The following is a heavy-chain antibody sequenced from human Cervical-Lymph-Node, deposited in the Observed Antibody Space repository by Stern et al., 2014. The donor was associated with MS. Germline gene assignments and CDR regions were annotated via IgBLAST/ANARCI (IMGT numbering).Heavy chain of an antibody. CDR3: ARLRGYNVLTGYLDY. J-gene: IGHJ4*02. V-gene: IGHV1-46*01. CDR2: INHSGDST. CDR1: GYTFTNYY. D-gene: IGHD3-9*01. Sequence: QVQMVHSGAEVKKLGASVKISCKASGYTFTNYYMHWVRQAPGQGLEWMGIINHSGDSTSYAQKFEGRVTMTRDTSTSTVNMELSSLTSGDTAVYYCARLRGYNVLTGYLDYWGQGTLVTVSS.